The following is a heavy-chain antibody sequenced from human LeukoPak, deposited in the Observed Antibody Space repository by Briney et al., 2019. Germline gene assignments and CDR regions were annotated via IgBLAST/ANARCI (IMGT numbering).Heavy chain of an antibody. Sequence: ASVKVSCKASGYTFTNYGISWVRQAPGQGLEWMGWISAYNGNTNYAQRLQGRVTMTTDTSTSTAYMELRTLRFDDTAVYYCARDLYDSSGYYWVYWGQGTLVTVSS. V-gene: IGHV1-18*01. CDR3: ARDLYDSSGYYWVY. D-gene: IGHD3-22*01. CDR2: ISAYNGNT. J-gene: IGHJ4*02. CDR1: GYTFTNYG.